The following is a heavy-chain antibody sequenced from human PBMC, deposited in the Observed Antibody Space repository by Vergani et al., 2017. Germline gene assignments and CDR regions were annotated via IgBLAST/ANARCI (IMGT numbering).Heavy chain of an antibody. CDR2: INPNSGGT. D-gene: IGHD6-13*01. J-gene: IGHJ6*03. Sequence: VQLVQSGAEVKKPGASVKVSCKASGYTFTGYYMHWVRQAPGQGLEWMGWINPNSGGTNYAQKFQGRVTMTRDTSISTAYMELSSLRSEDTAVYYCARDLLDSSSWATWYYYYYMDVWGKGTTVTVSS. V-gene: IGHV1-2*02. CDR1: GYTFTGYY. CDR3: ARDLLDSSSWATWYYYYYMDV.